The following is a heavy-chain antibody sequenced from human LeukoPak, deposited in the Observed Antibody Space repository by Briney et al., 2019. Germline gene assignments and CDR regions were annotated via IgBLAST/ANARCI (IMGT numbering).Heavy chain of an antibody. D-gene: IGHD1-26*01. J-gene: IGHJ4*02. Sequence: GGSLRLSCAASGFTFSSSWMSWVRQAPGKGLEWVANIKEDGSEKYYVDSVKGRFTISRDSSKNTLYLQMNSLRAEDTAVYYCAKGREAYSGSYTPFDSWGQGTLVTVSS. CDR1: GFTFSSSW. CDR2: IKEDGSEK. V-gene: IGHV3-7*03. CDR3: AKGREAYSGSYTPFDS.